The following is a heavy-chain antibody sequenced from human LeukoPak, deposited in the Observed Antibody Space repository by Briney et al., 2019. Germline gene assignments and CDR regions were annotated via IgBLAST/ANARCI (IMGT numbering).Heavy chain of an antibody. D-gene: IGHD3-16*02. V-gene: IGHV3-23*01. J-gene: IGHJ4*02. CDR2: ISGSGGST. CDR1: GFTFSSYA. Sequence: EGSLRLSCAASGFTFSSYAMSWVRQAPGKGLEWVSVISGSGGSTYYVDSVKGRFTISRDNSKNTLYLQMNSLRAEDTAVYYCAKRYIGNYYFDYWGQGTLVTVSS. CDR3: AKRYIGNYYFDY.